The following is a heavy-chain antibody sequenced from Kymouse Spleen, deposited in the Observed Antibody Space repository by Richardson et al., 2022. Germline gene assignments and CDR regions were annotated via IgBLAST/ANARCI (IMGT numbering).Heavy chain of an antibody. Sequence: EVQLVESGGGLVQPGGSLRLSCAASGFTFSSYWMHWVRQAPGKGLVWVSRINSDGSSTSYADSVKGRFTISRDNAKNTLYLQMNSLRAEDTAVYYCARDPPLITVTTSHYYYYYGMDVWGQGTTVTVSS. CDR2: INSDGSST. V-gene: IGHV3-74*01. D-gene: IGHD4-17*01. CDR3: ARDPPLITVTTSHYYYYYGMDV. CDR1: GFTFSSYW. J-gene: IGHJ6*02.